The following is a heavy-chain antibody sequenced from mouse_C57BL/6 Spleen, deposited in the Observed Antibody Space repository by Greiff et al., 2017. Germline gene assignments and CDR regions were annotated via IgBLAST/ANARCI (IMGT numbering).Heavy chain of an antibody. J-gene: IGHJ1*03. CDR3: ARGYTSPYFDV. V-gene: IGHV1-50*01. Sequence: VQLQQPGAELVKPGASVKLSCKASGYNFTSYWMQWVKQRPGQGLEWIGEIDPSDSDTNYNQKFKGKATLTVDTSSSTAYMQLSSLTSEDSAVYYCARGYTSPYFDVWATGTPATVSS. CDR1: GYNFTSYW. D-gene: IGHD2-14*01. CDR2: IDPSDSDT.